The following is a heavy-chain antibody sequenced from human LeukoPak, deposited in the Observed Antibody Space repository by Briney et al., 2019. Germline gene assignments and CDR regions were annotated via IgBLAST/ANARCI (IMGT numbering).Heavy chain of an antibody. D-gene: IGHD1-26*01. CDR1: GGSISSGGYY. CDR3: ARQPVGATYDY. Sequence: SETLSLTCTVSGGSISSGGYYWSWIRQHPGKGLEWIGYIYYSGSTYYNPSLKSRVTISVDTSKNQFSLKLSSVTAADTAVYYCARQPVGATYDYWGQGTLVTVSS. J-gene: IGHJ4*02. CDR2: IYYSGST. V-gene: IGHV4-61*08.